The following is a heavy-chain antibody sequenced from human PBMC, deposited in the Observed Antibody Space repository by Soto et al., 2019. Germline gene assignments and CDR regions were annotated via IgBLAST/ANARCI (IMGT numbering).Heavy chain of an antibody. CDR2: IIPILGTA. V-gene: IGHV1-69*01. D-gene: IGHD3-22*01. J-gene: IGHJ3*02. CDR1: GGTFSSYA. CDR3: ARVLSYYDSSAIGYAADDDAFDI. Sequence: QVQLVQSGPEVKKPGASVKVSCKASGGTFSSYAISWVRQAPGQGLEWMGGIIPILGTANYAQKFQGRVTITADESTRTAYMALSSVRSEDTAVYSCARVLSYYDSSAIGYAADDDAFDIWGQGTMVTVSS.